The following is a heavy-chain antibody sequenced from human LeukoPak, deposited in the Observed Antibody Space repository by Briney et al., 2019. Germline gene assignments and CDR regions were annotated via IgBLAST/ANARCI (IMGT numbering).Heavy chain of an antibody. Sequence: SETLSLTCTVSGGSIRSYYWSWIRQPPGKGPEWIGYIFYSGGANYNPSLKSRVTISVDTSKNQFSLKLTSVTAADTAVYYCARVYYSNSYDYWYFDLWGRGTLVTVSS. V-gene: IGHV4-59*01. D-gene: IGHD6-13*01. CDR3: ARVYYSNSYDYWYFDL. J-gene: IGHJ2*01. CDR2: IFYSGGA. CDR1: GGSIRSYY.